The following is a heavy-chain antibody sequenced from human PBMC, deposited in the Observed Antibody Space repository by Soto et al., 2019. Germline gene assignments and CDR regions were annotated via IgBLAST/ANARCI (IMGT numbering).Heavy chain of an antibody. V-gene: IGHV3-11*01. D-gene: IGHD3-9*01. J-gene: IGHJ6*03. CDR3: AREPAEGILTGYYNGYYMDV. Sequence: GSLRLSCAASGFTFSDYYMSWIRQAPGKGLEWVSYISSSGSTIYYADSVKGRFTISRDNAKNSLYLQMNSLRAEDTAVYYCAREPAEGILTGYYNGYYMDVWGKGTTVNVSS. CDR2: ISSSGSTI. CDR1: GFTFSDYY.